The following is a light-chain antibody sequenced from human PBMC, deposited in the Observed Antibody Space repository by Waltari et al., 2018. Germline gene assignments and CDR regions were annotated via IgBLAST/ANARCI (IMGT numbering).Light chain of an antibody. CDR3: QQYDNPPVT. CDR1: QDISNY. CDR2: DAS. J-gene: IGKJ1*01. V-gene: IGKV1-33*01. Sequence: DIRMTQSPSSLSASVGDRVTITCQASQDISNYLNWYQQKPGKAPKLLIYDASNLETGVPSRFSGSGSGTDFTFTISSLQPEDIATYYCQQYDNPPVTFGQGTKVEIK.